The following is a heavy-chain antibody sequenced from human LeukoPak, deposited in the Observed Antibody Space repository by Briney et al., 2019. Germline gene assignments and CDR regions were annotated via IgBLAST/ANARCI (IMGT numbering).Heavy chain of an antibody. CDR2: INKDGSAK. D-gene: IGHD3/OR15-3a*01. CDR3: VRGTGFILDS. CDR1: GFIFSSRW. V-gene: IGHV3-7*01. J-gene: IGHJ4*02. Sequence: GGSLRLSCAASGFIFSSRWMHWVRQSPGKGLEWVANINKDGSAKYYVDSVKGRFTISRDNAKNSVYLQMNSLRVEDTALYYCVRGTGFILDSWGLETRVTVS.